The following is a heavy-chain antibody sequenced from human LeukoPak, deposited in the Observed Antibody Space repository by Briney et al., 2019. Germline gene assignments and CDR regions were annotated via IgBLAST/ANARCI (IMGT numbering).Heavy chain of an antibody. J-gene: IGHJ6*03. CDR1: GYSISSGFY. D-gene: IGHD2-8*01. CDR3: ARGLRWDCTNGACYTGLNYMDV. Sequence: SETLSLTCTVSGYSISSGFYWGWIRQPPGKGLEWIGEINHSGSTNYNPSLKSRVTISVDTSKNQFSLKLSSVTAADTAVYYCARGLRWDCTNGACYTGLNYMDVWGKGTTVTVSS. CDR2: INHSGST. V-gene: IGHV4-38-2*02.